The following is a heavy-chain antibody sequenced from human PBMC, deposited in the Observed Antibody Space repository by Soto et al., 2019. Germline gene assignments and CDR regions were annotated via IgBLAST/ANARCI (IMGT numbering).Heavy chain of an antibody. CDR3: AKDLTKTSMVDGMDV. CDR1: GFTFSSYG. J-gene: IGHJ6*02. V-gene: IGHV3-30*18. Sequence: PGGSLRLSCAASGFTFSSYGMHWVRQAPGKGLEWVAVISYDGSNKYYADSVKGRFTISRDNSKNTLYLQMNSLRAEDTAVYYCAKDLTKTSMVDGMDVWGQGTTVTVSS. D-gene: IGHD3-10*01. CDR2: ISYDGSNK.